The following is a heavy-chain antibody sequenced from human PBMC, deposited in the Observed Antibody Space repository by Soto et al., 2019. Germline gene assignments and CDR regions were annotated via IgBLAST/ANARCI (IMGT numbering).Heavy chain of an antibody. D-gene: IGHD3-9*01. V-gene: IGHV3-73*02. J-gene: IGHJ6*02. CDR1: GFTFSGSA. Sequence: EVQLVESGGGLVQPGGSLKLSCAASGFTFSGSAMPWVRQASGKGLEWVGRIRSKANSYATAYAASVKGRFTISRDDSKNTAYLQMNSLNTEDTAVYYCSLGPTGLDRYYYYGKDVWGQGTTVTVSS. CDR2: IRSKANSYAT. CDR3: SLGPTGLDRYYYYGKDV.